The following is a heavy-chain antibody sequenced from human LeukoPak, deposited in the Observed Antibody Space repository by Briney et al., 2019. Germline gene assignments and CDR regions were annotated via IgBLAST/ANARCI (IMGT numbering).Heavy chain of an antibody. D-gene: IGHD5-24*01. CDR1: GYTFTGYY. CDR3: ARDLGDGYSLDAFDI. V-gene: IGHV1-2*02. J-gene: IGHJ3*02. Sequence: GASVKVSFKASGYTFTGYYMHWVRQAPGQGLEWMGWINPNSGGTNYAQKFQGRVTMTRDTSISTAYMELSRLRSDDTAVYYCARDLGDGYSLDAFDIWGQGTMVTVSS. CDR2: INPNSGGT.